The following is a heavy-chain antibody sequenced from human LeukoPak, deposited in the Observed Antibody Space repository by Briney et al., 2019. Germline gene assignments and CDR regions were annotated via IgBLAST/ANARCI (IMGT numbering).Heavy chain of an antibody. D-gene: IGHD3-3*01. CDR2: INHSGST. CDR3: ARGYFSSNWFDP. V-gene: IGHV4-34*01. Sequence: PSETLSLTCAVYGGSLSGYYWSWIRQPPGKGLEWIGEINHSGSTNYNPSLKSRVTISVDTSKNQFSLKLSSVTAADTAVYYCARGYFSSNWFDPWGQGTLVTVSS. J-gene: IGHJ5*02. CDR1: GGSLSGYY.